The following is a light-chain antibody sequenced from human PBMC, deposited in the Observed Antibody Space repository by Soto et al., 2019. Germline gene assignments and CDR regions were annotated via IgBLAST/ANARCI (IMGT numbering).Light chain of an antibody. J-gene: IGKJ1*01. CDR2: GAS. CDR3: QQYGSATRT. Sequence: EIVLTQSPGTLSLSPGERATLSCRASQSVSSSYLAWYQQKPGQAPWRHIYGASSRATGIPDMFSGSGSGTDFTLTISRLEPEDCVAYYCQQYGSATRTFGQGAKVDIK. CDR1: QSVSSSY. V-gene: IGKV3-20*01.